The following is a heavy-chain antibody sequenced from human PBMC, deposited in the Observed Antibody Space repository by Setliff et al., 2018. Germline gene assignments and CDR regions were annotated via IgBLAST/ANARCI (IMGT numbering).Heavy chain of an antibody. CDR3: ARDPVDGHGHFDY. V-gene: IGHV4-61*02. D-gene: IGHD2-8*01. Sequence: PSETLSLTCTVSGDTVSSDRFHWGWFRHSAGQGLEWIGRLRIGFSNIYNPSLASRVTISVDTSKNKFSLKLYSVTAADTAVYYCARDPVDGHGHFDYWGQGTLVTVSS. CDR2: LRIGFSN. CDR1: GDTVSSDRFH. J-gene: IGHJ4*02.